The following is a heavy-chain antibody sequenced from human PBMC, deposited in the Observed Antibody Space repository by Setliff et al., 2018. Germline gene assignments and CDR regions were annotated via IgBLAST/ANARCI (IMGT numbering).Heavy chain of an antibody. Sequence: GASVKVSCKASGYTFTSYYMHWVRQAPGQGLEWVGWINPNSGGTNYAQKFQGWVTMTRNTSISTAYMELSSLRSEDTAVYYCARTRGLDVWGQGTTVTVSS. J-gene: IGHJ6*02. CDR1: GYTFTSYY. CDR3: ARTRGLDV. V-gene: IGHV1-2*04. CDR2: INPNSGGT.